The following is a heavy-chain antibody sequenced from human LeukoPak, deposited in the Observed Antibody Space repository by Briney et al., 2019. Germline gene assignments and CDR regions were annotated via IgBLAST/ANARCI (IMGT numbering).Heavy chain of an antibody. CDR1: GGSFSDYY. J-gene: IGHJ4*02. CDR2: INHSGST. D-gene: IGHD4-23*01. Sequence: PSETLSLTCAVYGGSFSDYYWSWIRQPPGKGLEWIGEINHSGSTNYNPSLKSRVTISVDTPKNQFSLKLGSVTAADTAVYYCARIRGAHYGGKGVSDYWGQGTLVTVSS. V-gene: IGHV4-34*01. CDR3: ARIRGAHYGGKGVSDY.